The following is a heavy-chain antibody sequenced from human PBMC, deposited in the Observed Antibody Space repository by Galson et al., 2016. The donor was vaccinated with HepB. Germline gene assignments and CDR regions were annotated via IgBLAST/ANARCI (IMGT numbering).Heavy chain of an antibody. CDR2: VNRDGSGT. J-gene: IGHJ3*02. CDR1: GFTFTDYW. CDR3: LSGFTSGI. Sequence: SLRLSCAASGFTFTDYWMVWVRQAPGKGLEYVANVNRDGSGTHYMDSAKGRFTISRDNARNSVGLQINSLRPEDTGLYYCLSGFTSGIWSQGTMVTVSS. V-gene: IGHV3-7*01. D-gene: IGHD1-26*01.